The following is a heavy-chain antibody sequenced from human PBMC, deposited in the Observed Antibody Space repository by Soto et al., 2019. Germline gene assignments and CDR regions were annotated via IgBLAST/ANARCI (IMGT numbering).Heavy chain of an antibody. CDR1: GYRFTSYW. V-gene: IGHV5-51*01. D-gene: IGHD2-2*02. CDR2: IYPDDSNT. CDR3: ARVVPAGIERDNWFDP. J-gene: IGHJ5*02. Sequence: GESLKISCKGPGYRFTSYWIGWVRQMPGKGLEWMGIIYPDDSNTRYSPSFQGQVTISADKSISTAYLQWSSLKASDTAMYYCARVVPAGIERDNWFDPWGQGTLVTVSS.